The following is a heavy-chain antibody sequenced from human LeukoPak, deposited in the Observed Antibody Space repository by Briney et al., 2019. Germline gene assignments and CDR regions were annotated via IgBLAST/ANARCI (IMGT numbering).Heavy chain of an antibody. J-gene: IGHJ4*02. D-gene: IGHD6-13*01. CDR2: TYYRSKWYN. V-gene: IGHV6-1*01. Sequence: SQTLSLTCAISGDSVSSNSATWNWIRQSPSRGLEWLGRTYYRSKWYNDYAVSVKSRIAINPDTSKNQFSLQLNSVTPEDTAVYYCIREAPAGRSFDYWGLGTQVTVSS. CDR1: GDSVSSNSAT. CDR3: IREAPAGRSFDY.